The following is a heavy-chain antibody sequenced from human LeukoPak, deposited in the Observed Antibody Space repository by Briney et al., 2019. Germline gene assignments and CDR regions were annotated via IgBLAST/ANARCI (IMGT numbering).Heavy chain of an antibody. D-gene: IGHD3-16*01. J-gene: IGHJ4*02. CDR1: GYTFTSYG. CDR2: ISAYNGNT. V-gene: IGHV1-18*01. Sequence: ASVTVSCKASGYTFTSYGISWVRQAPGQGLEWMGWISAYNGNTNYAQKFQGRVTMTRDTSTSTVYMELSSLRSEDTAVYYCARGRGAPDYWGQGTLVTVSS. CDR3: ARGRGAPDY.